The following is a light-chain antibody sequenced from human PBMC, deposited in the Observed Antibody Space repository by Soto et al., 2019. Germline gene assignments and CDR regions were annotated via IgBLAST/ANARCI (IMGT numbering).Light chain of an antibody. Sequence: DVVMTQSPLSLPVTLGQPASISCRSSQSLLSSDGNTFLNWFQQRPGQSQRRLIYKVSNRDSGVPDRFNGSGSGTDFTLKISRVEAEDVGVYYCMQGSHWPPWTFGQGTKVEIK. J-gene: IGKJ1*01. V-gene: IGKV2-30*01. CDR1: QSLLSSDGNTF. CDR2: KVS. CDR3: MQGSHWPPWT.